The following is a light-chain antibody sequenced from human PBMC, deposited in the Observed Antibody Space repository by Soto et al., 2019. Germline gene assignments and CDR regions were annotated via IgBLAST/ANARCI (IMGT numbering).Light chain of an antibody. CDR1: SSNIGSNT. CDR3: AAWGDSLNGPV. V-gene: IGLV1-44*01. Sequence: QSVLTQPPSAYGTPGQRVTISCYGSSSNIGSNTVNWYQQLPGTAPKLLIYSNNQRPSGVPDRFSGSKSGTSASLAISGLHSEDEADYYCAAWGDSLNGPVFGGGTKLTVL. CDR2: SNN. J-gene: IGLJ2*01.